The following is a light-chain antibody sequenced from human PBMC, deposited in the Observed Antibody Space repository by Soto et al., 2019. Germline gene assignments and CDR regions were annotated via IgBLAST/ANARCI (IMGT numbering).Light chain of an antibody. CDR2: DNN. J-gene: IGLJ2*01. V-gene: IGLV1-51*01. CDR1: SSNIGTYY. CDR3: RTWDSSLSAVV. Sequence: QSVLTQPPSVSAAPGQTVTISCSGSSSNIGTYYVSWYQHVPGTAPKLLIYDNNERPSGIPDRFSGSKSGTSATLGITGLQTEDEADNHCRTWDSSLSAVVFGGGTQLTVL.